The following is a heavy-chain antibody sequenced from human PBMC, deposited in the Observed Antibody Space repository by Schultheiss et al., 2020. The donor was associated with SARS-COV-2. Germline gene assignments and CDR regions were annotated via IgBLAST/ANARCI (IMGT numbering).Heavy chain of an antibody. D-gene: IGHD3-22*01. CDR2: ISWNSGSI. CDR3: AKALKEYYYDSSGYYGGAGFDY. V-gene: IGHV3-9*01. J-gene: IGHJ4*02. CDR1: GFTFDDYA. Sequence: GGSLRLSCAASGFTFDDYAMHWVRQAPGKGLEWVSGISWNSGSIGYADSVKGRFTISRDNAKNSLYLQMNSLRAEDTALYYCAKALKEYYYDSSGYYGGAGFDYWGQGTLVTVSS.